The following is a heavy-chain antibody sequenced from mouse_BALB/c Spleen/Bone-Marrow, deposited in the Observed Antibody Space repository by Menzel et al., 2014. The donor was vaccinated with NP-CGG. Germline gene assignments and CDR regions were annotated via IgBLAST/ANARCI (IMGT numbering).Heavy chain of an antibody. CDR3: AKHRLTYYAMDY. J-gene: IGHJ4*01. CDR1: GFSLTDYG. V-gene: IGHV2-6-5*01. D-gene: IGHD1-3*01. CDR2: IWGGGNT. Sequence: VKVVESGPGLVAPSQSLSITCTVSGFSLTDYGVSWIRQPPGKGLEWLGVIWGGGNTYYNSALKSRLSISKDNSKSQVFLKMNSLQTDDTAMYYCAKHRLTYYAMDYWGQGTSVTVSS.